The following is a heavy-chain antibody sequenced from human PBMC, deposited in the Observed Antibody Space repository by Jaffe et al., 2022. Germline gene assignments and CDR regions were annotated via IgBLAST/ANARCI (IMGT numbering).Heavy chain of an antibody. Sequence: QVQLVQSGAEVKKPGASVKVSCKASGYTFTGYYMHWVRQAPGQGLEWMGRINPNSGGTNYAQKFQGRVTMTRDTSISTAYMELSRLRSDDTAVYYCARGPDYCSGGSCFGFYWGQGTLVTVSS. CDR1: GYTFTGYY. CDR2: INPNSGGT. V-gene: IGHV1-2*06. D-gene: IGHD2-15*01. CDR3: ARGPDYCSGGSCFGFY. J-gene: IGHJ4*02.